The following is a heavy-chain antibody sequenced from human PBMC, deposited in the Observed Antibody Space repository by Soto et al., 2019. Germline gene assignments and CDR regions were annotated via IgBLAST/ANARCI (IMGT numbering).Heavy chain of an antibody. CDR1: GYTFTSYG. CDR3: ATVRYCSSTSCWAVYGMDV. J-gene: IGHJ6*02. CDR2: IIPILGIA. V-gene: IGHV1-69*04. D-gene: IGHD2-2*01. Sequence: GASVKVSCKASGYTFTSYGISWVRQDPGQGLEWMGRIIPILGIANYAQKFQGRVTITADKSTSTAYMELSSLRSEDTAVYYCATVRYCSSTSCWAVYGMDVWGQGTTVTVSS.